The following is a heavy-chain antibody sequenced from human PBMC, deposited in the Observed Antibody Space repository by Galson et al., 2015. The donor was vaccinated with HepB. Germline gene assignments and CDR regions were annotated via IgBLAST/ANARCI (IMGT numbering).Heavy chain of an antibody. CDR2: IIPIFGIA. J-gene: IGHJ3*02. D-gene: IGHD4-17*01. CDR1: GGTFSSYA. V-gene: IGHV1-69*13. Sequence: SVTVSCKASGGTFSSYAISWVRQAPGQGLEWMGGIIPIFGIANYAQKFQGRVTITADESTSTAYMELSSLRSEDTAVYYCASSPVSSSTVDAFDIWGQGTMVTVSS. CDR3: ASSPVSSSTVDAFDI.